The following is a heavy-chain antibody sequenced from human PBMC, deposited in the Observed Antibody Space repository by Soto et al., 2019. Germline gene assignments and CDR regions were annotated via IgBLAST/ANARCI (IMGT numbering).Heavy chain of an antibody. J-gene: IGHJ4*02. Sequence: QLQLQESGPGLVKPSETLSLTCTVSGGSISSGSFYWGWIRQPPGKGLEWIGSIYYTRNTYYNPSLKSRVTISVDLSKNQFSLKLSSVTAADTAVYYCARHWEQWLGYIDYWGQGTLVAVSS. CDR3: ARHWEQWLGYIDY. CDR1: GGSISSGSFY. V-gene: IGHV4-39*01. D-gene: IGHD6-19*01. CDR2: IYYTRNT.